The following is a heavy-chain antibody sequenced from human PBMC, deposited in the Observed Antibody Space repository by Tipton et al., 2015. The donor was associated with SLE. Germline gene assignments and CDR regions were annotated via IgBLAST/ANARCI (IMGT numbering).Heavy chain of an antibody. J-gene: IGHJ5*02. Sequence: TLSLTCKVSGASINTSRYYWGWIRQPPGKGLEWIGNIFFNGNTYYTPSLKSRVTISMDTSKNQFSLRLTSVTAADTAVYFCARGHPHIVVVIGGGWFDPWGQGTLVTVSS. CDR3: ARGHPHIVVVIGGGWFDP. V-gene: IGHV4-39*07. D-gene: IGHD2-21*01. CDR1: GASINTSRYY. CDR2: IFFNGNT.